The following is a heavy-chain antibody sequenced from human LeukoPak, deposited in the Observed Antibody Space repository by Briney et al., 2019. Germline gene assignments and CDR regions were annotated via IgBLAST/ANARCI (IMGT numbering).Heavy chain of an antibody. CDR2: INHSGST. D-gene: IGHD6-6*01. J-gene: IGHJ4*02. Sequence: SETLSLTCAVYGGSFSGYYWSWIRQPPGKGLEWIGEINHSGSTNYNPSLKSRVTISVDTSKNQFSLKLSSVTAADTAVYYCARGYGAARQGNYWGQGTLVTVSS. CDR3: ARGYGAARQGNY. CDR1: GGSFSGYY. V-gene: IGHV4-34*01.